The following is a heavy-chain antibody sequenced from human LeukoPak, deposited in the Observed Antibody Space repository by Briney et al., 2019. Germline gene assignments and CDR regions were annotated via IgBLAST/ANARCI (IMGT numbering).Heavy chain of an antibody. V-gene: IGHV3-15*01. D-gene: IGHD2-2*01. CDR2: IKRKTDGGTT. Sequence: PGGSLRLSCAASRFTFSNAWMSWVRQAPGKGLEWVGRIKRKTDGGTTDYAAPVKGRFTISRDDSKNTLYLQMNSLKTEDTAVYYCTTHGTKTIPATYSYYAMDVWGQGTTITVSS. J-gene: IGHJ6*02. CDR3: TTHGTKTIPATYSYYAMDV. CDR1: RFTFSNAW.